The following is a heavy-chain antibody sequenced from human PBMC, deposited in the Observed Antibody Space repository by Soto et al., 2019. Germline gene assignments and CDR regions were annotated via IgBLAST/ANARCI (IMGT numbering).Heavy chain of an antibody. D-gene: IGHD3-10*01. J-gene: IGHJ6*02. CDR3: VKLCMVRDPGGYYGLDV. Sequence: QVQLVESGGGVVQPGGSLRLSCTASGFAFSSYGMHWVRQAPGKGLERVAVFLYDGISKFYEDSAKGRFTIPRDNPKHTLNLEMNRLRVEDTAVYYCVKLCMVRDPGGYYGLDVWGQGTTGTVSS. CDR2: FLYDGISK. V-gene: IGHV3-33*03. CDR1: GFAFSSYG.